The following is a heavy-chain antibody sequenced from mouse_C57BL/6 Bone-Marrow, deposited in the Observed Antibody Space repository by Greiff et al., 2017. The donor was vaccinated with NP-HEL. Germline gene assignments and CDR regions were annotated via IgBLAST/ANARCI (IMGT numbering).Heavy chain of an antibody. CDR1: EYEFPSHD. V-gene: IGHV5-2*01. J-gene: IGHJ3*01. Sequence: EVKVVESGGGLVQPGESLKLSCESNEYEFPSHDMSWVRKTPEKRLELVAAINSDGGSTYYPDTMERRFIISRDNTKKTLYLQMSSLRSEDTALYYCAIRGGYDWFAYWGQGTLVTVSA. CDR3: AIRGGYDWFAY. CDR2: INSDGGST. D-gene: IGHD2-2*01.